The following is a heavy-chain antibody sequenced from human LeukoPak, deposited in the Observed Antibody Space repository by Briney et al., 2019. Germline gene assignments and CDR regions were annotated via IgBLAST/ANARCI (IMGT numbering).Heavy chain of an antibody. CDR1: GYTFTRHY. CDR3: ARDNSMRDTAWWFDP. Sequence: ASVKVSCKASGYTFTRHYMHWVRQAPGQGLEWMGIINPSGDITSYAQKFQGRVIMTRDMSTSTDYMELSSLRSEDTAVYYCARDNSMRDTAWWFDPWGQGTLVTVSS. D-gene: IGHD2-21*02. V-gene: IGHV1-46*01. CDR2: INPSGDIT. J-gene: IGHJ5*02.